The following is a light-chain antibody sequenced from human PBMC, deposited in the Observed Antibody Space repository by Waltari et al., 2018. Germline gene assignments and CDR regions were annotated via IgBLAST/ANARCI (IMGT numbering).Light chain of an antibody. CDR3: QQYNDWPPPT. V-gene: IGKV3-15*01. Sequence: EVVMTKSPVTLSVSPGERVTLSCRASQSVSHDLAWYQQKPGQTPRLLIFAASTRATGIPARFIGRGSGTEFTLIISSMQSEDSAVYYCQQYNDWPPPTFGGGTRVEIK. J-gene: IGKJ4*01. CDR2: AAS. CDR1: QSVSHD.